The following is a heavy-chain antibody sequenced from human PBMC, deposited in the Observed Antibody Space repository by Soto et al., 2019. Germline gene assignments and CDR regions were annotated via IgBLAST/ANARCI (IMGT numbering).Heavy chain of an antibody. CDR2: ISAYNGNT. D-gene: IGHD2-2*01. V-gene: IGHV1-18*01. Sequence: ASVKVSCKASGYTFTSYGISWVRRAPGQGLEWMGWISAYNGNTNYAQKLQGRVTMTTDTSTSTAYMELRSLRSDDTAVYYCARGGSPYCSSTSCYPQRDAFDIWGQGTMVTVSS. CDR3: ARGGSPYCSSTSCYPQRDAFDI. J-gene: IGHJ3*02. CDR1: GYTFTSYG.